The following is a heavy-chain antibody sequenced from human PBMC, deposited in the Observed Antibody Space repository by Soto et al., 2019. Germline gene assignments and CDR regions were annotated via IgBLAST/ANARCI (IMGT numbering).Heavy chain of an antibody. CDR3: AKFEGHPLEYWYLDF. V-gene: IGHV3-23*01. CDR1: GFTFSAYA. D-gene: IGHD1-1*01. CDR2: IHGGGGAT. Sequence: EVQLLESGGGLVQPGGSLRLSCAASGFTFSAYAMGWVRQAPGKGLEWVSTIHGGGGATHYADSVKGRFTISRDDSKNTLYAQKDSLRAEDTAVFFCAKFEGHPLEYWYLDFWGRGTLVTVSS. J-gene: IGHJ2*01.